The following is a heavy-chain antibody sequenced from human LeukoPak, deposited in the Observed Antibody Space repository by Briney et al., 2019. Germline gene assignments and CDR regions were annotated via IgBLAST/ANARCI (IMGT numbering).Heavy chain of an antibody. Sequence: ASVKVSCKASGYTFTSYYMHWVRQAPGQGLEWMGIINPSGGSTSYAQKFQGRVTMTRDTSTSTVYMELCSLRSEDTAVYYCARVLPPQYYYDSSGLFDYWGQGTLVTVSS. D-gene: IGHD3-22*01. V-gene: IGHV1-46*01. CDR2: INPSGGST. CDR3: ARVLPPQYYYDSSGLFDY. CDR1: GYTFTSYY. J-gene: IGHJ4*02.